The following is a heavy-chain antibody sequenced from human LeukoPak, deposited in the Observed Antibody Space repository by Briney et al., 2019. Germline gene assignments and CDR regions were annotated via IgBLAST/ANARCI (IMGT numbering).Heavy chain of an antibody. CDR3: ARGRYCSGGSCYGPTVHYYYYYYMDV. J-gene: IGHJ6*03. CDR2: INHSGST. CDR1: GGSFSGYY. D-gene: IGHD2-15*01. V-gene: IGHV4-34*01. Sequence: SETLSPTCAVYGGSFSGYYWSWIRQPPGKGLEWIGEINHSGSTNYNPSLKSRVTISVDTSKNQFSLKLSSVTAADTAVYYCARGRYCSGGSCYGPTVHYYYYYYMDVWGKGTTVTVSS.